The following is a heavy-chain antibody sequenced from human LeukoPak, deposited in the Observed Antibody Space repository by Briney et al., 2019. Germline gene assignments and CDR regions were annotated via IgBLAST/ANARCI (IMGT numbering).Heavy chain of an antibody. Sequence: PSETLSLTCTVSGGSVSSSSYYWGWIRQPPGKGLEWIGSIYYSGSTYYNPSLKSRVTISVDTSKNQFSLKLSSVTAADTAVYYCARHPRDYEVYYFDYWGQGTLVTVSS. D-gene: IGHD4-17*01. V-gene: IGHV4-39*01. CDR3: ARHPRDYEVYYFDY. CDR2: IYYSGST. J-gene: IGHJ4*02. CDR1: GGSVSSSSYY.